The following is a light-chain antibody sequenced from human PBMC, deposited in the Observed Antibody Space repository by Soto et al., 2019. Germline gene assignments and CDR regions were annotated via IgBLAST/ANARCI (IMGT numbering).Light chain of an antibody. CDR2: GAS. J-gene: IGKJ2*01. Sequence: EIVLTQSPGTLSLSPGDRATLSCRASQSVGASYLAWYQQKPGQAPRLLIYGASSRATGIPDRFGGSGSGTDFTLTISRLEPEDFAVYYCQQYGSSPYTFGQGTKLEIK. V-gene: IGKV3-20*01. CDR1: QSVGASY. CDR3: QQYGSSPYT.